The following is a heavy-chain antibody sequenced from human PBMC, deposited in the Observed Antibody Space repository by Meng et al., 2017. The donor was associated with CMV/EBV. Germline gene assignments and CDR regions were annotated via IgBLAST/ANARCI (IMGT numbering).Heavy chain of an antibody. CDR2: INHSGST. J-gene: IGHJ4*02. CDR3: ARGYQVWGGNSGYYFDY. Sequence: SETLSLTCTVSGGSISSSSYYWGWIRQPPGKGLEWIGEINHSGSTNYNPSLKSRVTISVDTSKNQFSLKLSSVTAADTAVYYCARGYQVWGGNSGYYFDYWGQGTLVTVSS. V-gene: IGHV4-39*07. D-gene: IGHD4-23*01. CDR1: GGSISSSSYY.